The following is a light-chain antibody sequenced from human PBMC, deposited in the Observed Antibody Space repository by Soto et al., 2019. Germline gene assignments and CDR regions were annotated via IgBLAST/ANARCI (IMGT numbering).Light chain of an antibody. Sequence: QSVLTQPPSASGTPGQRVIISCSGSSSNLGSNSGNWYQQLPGTAPKLLIYNTYQRPLGVPDRFSGSKSGTSASLAISGLQSEDEGDYCCAAWDDRLNGPVFGGGTKLTVL. CDR2: NTY. CDR1: SSNLGSNS. CDR3: AAWDDRLNGPV. J-gene: IGLJ3*02. V-gene: IGLV1-44*01.